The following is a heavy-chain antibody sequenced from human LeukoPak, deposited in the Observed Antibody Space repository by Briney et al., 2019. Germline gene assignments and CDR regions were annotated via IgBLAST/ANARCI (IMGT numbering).Heavy chain of an antibody. CDR3: ARGSGIAVAGTYDSDY. CDR2: IGTAGDT. D-gene: IGHD6-19*01. V-gene: IGHV3-13*01. J-gene: IGHJ4*02. Sequence: GGSLRLSCAASGFTFSSYDMHWVRQATGKGLEWVSAIGTAGDTYYPGSVKGRFTISRENAKNSLYLQMNSLRAGDTAVYYCARGSGIAVAGTYDSDYWGQGTLVTVSS. CDR1: GFTFSSYD.